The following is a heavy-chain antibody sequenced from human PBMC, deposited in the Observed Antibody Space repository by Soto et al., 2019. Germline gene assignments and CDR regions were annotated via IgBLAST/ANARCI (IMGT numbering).Heavy chain of an antibody. CDR2: IYHSGST. CDR1: GGSISSGGYS. V-gene: IGHV4-30-2*01. D-gene: IGHD4-17*01. Sequence: SETLSLTCAVSGGSISSGGYSWSWIRQPPGKGLEWIGYIYHSGSTYYNPSLKSRVTVSVDRSKNQFSLKLSSVTAADTAVYYCASGLVTTLHYWGQGTLVTVSS. CDR3: ASGLVTTLHY. J-gene: IGHJ4*02.